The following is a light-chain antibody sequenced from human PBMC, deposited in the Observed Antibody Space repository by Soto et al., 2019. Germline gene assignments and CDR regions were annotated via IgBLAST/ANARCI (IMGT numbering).Light chain of an antibody. CDR1: QSLLHSNAYNY. CDR3: MQALQTPLT. V-gene: IGKV2-28*01. J-gene: IGKJ4*01. Sequence: DIVMTQSPLSLPVTPGEPASISCRSSQSLLHSNAYNYLDWYLQKPGQSPQLLIYLGSNWASGVPDRFSGSGSGTDFTLKISRVGAEDVGVYYCMQALQTPLTFGGVTKVELK. CDR2: LGS.